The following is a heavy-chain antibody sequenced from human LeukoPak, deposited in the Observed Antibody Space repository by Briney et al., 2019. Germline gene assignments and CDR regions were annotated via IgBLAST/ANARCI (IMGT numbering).Heavy chain of an antibody. CDR1: GDSISSYY. V-gene: IGHV4-59*08. D-gene: IGHD5-24*01. J-gene: IGHJ3*02. CDR3: ARHITISGPYDASDI. CDR2: IYYSGGT. Sequence: SETLSLTCTVSGDSISSYYWSWIRQPPGKGLEWIGYIYYSGGTDYNPSLKSRVTISVDTSKNQFSLKLRSVTAADTAVYYCARHITISGPYDASDIWGQGTMVTVSP.